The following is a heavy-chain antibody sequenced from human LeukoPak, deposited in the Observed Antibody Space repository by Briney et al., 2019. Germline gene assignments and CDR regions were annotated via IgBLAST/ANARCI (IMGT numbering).Heavy chain of an antibody. D-gene: IGHD2-21*01. J-gene: IGHJ6*03. Sequence: GGSLRLSCSASGFIFRNAWMSWVRQAPGKGLEWVGRMKTKADGGTADYAAPVKGRFTISRDDSRNILFLQMNSLTTEDTALYXXXXXXXXXXXXDNLVSYFYHLDVWGKGTSVTVSS. CDR3: XXXXXXXXXXDNLVSYFYHLDV. CDR1: GFIFRNAW. V-gene: IGHV3-15*01. CDR2: MKTKADGGTA.